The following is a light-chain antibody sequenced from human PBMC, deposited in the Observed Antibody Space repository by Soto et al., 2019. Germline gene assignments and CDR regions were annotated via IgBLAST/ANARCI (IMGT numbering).Light chain of an antibody. Sequence: DIQMTQSPSSLSASVGDRVTITCRASQSISSYLNWYQQKPGKAPKLLIYAASSLQSGVPSRFSGSGSGTDSTLTISSLQPEDFATYYCQQSYSTPRTFGQGTKGEIK. CDR2: AAS. J-gene: IGKJ1*01. V-gene: IGKV1-39*01. CDR1: QSISSY. CDR3: QQSYSTPRT.